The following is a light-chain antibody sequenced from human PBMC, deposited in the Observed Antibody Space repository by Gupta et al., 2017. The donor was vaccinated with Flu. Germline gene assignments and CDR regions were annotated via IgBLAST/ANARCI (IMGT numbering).Light chain of an antibody. CDR3: AALDDIAVV. V-gene: IGLV1-47*01. Sequence: QSVLTQPPSASGTPRQRVTITCSGSSSNIGSNFVYWYQQLRGTAPKLIIYRNNRRPEGAPGRFSGSMSGNSASLTIGVHRSEDEADYYCAALDDIAVVFGGGTKLTVL. J-gene: IGLJ2*01. CDR2: RNN. CDR1: SSNIGSNF.